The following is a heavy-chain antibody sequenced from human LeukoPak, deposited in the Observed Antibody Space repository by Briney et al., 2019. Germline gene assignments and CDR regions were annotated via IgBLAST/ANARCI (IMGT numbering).Heavy chain of an antibody. CDR2: ISYDGSNK. CDR3: AKPHFDD. CDR1: GFTFSSYA. Sequence: GGSLRLSCAASGFTFSSYAMHWVRQAPGKGLEWVAVISYDGSNKYYADSVKGRFTISRDNSKNTLYLQMNSLRAKDTAVYYCAKPHFDDWGQGTLVTVSS. J-gene: IGHJ4*02. V-gene: IGHV3-30*04.